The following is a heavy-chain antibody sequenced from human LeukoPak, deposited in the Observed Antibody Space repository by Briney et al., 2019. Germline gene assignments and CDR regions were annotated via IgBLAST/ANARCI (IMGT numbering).Heavy chain of an antibody. D-gene: IGHD3-16*01. CDR3: ARGPLRLDY. J-gene: IGHJ4*02. V-gene: IGHV4-34*01. CDR2: INHSGST. CDR1: GGSFSGYY. Sequence: KTSETLSLTCAVYGGSFSGYYWSWIRQPPGKGLEWIGEINHSGSTNYNPSLKSRVTISVDTSKNQSSLKLSSVTAADTAVYYCARGPLRLDYWGEGTLVTVSS.